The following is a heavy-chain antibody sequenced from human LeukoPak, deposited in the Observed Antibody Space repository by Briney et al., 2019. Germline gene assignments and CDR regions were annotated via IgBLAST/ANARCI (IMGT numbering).Heavy chain of an antibody. Sequence: ASVKVSCKASGYTFTGYYMHWVRQAPGQGLERMGWINPNIGGTNYAQKFQGRVTMTRDTSISTAYMELSRLRSDDTAVYYCARDDHSPLGYDFWSGYNNYYAMDVWGQGTTVTVSS. J-gene: IGHJ6*02. CDR2: INPNIGGT. CDR3: ARDDHSPLGYDFWSGYNNYYAMDV. V-gene: IGHV1-2*02. D-gene: IGHD3-3*01. CDR1: GYTFTGYY.